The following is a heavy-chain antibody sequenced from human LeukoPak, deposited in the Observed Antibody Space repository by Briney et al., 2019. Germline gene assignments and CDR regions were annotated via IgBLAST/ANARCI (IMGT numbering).Heavy chain of an antibody. CDR1: GYTFTGYA. CDR3: ARDWGYQLIAY. D-gene: IGHD2-2*01. J-gene: IGHJ4*02. V-gene: IGHV1-3*01. CDR2: INGGSGNT. Sequence: ASVKVSCKASGYTFTGYALHWVRQAPGQRLDWMGWINGGSGNTKYSQNFQGRVTITRDTSASTAYLELSSLRSEDTAVYYCARDWGYQLIAYWGQGTLVTVSS.